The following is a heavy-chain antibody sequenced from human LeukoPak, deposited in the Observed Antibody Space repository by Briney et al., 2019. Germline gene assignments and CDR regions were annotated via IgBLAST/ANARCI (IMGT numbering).Heavy chain of an antibody. V-gene: IGHV3-33*08. CDR1: GFTFSSYG. CDR2: IWYDGSNK. CDR3: ARDKTGFDYAPGRVDYYGMDV. J-gene: IGHJ6*02. Sequence: PGRSLRLSCAASGFTFSSYGMHWVRQAPGKGLEWVAVIWYDGSNKYYAVSVKGRFTISRDNSKNTLYLQMNSLRAEDTAVYYCARDKTGFDYAPGRVDYYGMDVWGQGTTVTVSS. D-gene: IGHD1-14*01.